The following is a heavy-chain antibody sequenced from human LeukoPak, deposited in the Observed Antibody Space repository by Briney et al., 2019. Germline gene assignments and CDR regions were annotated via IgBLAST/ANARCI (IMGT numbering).Heavy chain of an antibody. D-gene: IGHD1-26*01. Sequence: SETLSLTCTVSGYSISSGYHWGWVRQPPGKGLEWIGSIYYSGSTYYNPSLKSRVTISVDTSKNQFSLKLSSVTAADTAVYYCARGEVGATDYFDYWGQGTLVTVSS. CDR1: GYSISSGYH. V-gene: IGHV4-38-2*02. CDR3: ARGEVGATDYFDY. J-gene: IGHJ4*02. CDR2: IYYSGST.